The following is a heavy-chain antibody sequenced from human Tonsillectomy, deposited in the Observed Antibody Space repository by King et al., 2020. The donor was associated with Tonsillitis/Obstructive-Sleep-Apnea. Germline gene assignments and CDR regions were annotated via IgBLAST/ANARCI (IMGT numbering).Heavy chain of an antibody. D-gene: IGHD2-2*01. CDR1: GYSFTNYW. J-gene: IGHJ5*02. V-gene: IGHV5-51*01. Sequence: QLVQSGAEVKKPGESLKISCRGSGYSFTNYWIGWVRQMPGKGLEWMGIIFPGDSDTRYSPSFQGQVTISAAKSISTAYLQWSSLKASDTAMYYCARIHRPLDIIVVPTDNNWFDPWGQGTLVTVSS. CDR3: ARIHRPLDIIVVPTDNNWFDP. CDR2: IFPGDSDT.